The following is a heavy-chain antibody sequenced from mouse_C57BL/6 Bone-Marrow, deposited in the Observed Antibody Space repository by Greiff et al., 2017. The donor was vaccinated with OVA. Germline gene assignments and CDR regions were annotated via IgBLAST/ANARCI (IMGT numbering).Heavy chain of an antibody. CDR1: GYTFTDYE. V-gene: IGHV1-15*01. Sequence: QVQLKQSGAELVRPGASVTLSCKASGYTFTDYEMHWVKQTPVHGLEWIGAIDPETGGTAYNQKFKGKAILTADKSSSTAYMELRSLTSEDSAVYYCTRSCSDYGDFDSWGPGTTLTVSS. D-gene: IGHD2-13*01. CDR2: IDPETGGT. CDR3: TRSCSDYGDFDS. J-gene: IGHJ2*01.